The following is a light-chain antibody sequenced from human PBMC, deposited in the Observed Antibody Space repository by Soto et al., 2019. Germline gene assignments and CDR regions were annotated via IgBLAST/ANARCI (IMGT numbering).Light chain of an antibody. V-gene: IGLV2-8*01. CDR2: DVS. Sequence: LTQPPSASGSPGQSVTISCTGTISDVGGYDFVAWHQQHPGKAPRLMIYDVSKRPSGVPDRFSGSKSGYTASLTVSGLQAEDEADYCCSSFVGGNIYVFGTGTKATVL. CDR3: SSFVGGNIYV. CDR1: ISDVGGYDF. J-gene: IGLJ1*01.